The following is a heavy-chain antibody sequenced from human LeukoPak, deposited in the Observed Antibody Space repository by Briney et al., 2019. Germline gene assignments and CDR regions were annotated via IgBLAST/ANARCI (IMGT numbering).Heavy chain of an antibody. V-gene: IGHV3-74*01. J-gene: IGHJ4*02. CDR3: ARGETSSSWSTFDY. Sequence: GRSLRLSCAASGFTFSSYWMHWVRQVPGKGLVWVSQINGEGATTIYADSVKGRFTISRDNAKNTVYLQLHNLRAEDTAVYYCARGETSSSWSTFDYWGQGTLVAVSS. CDR1: GFTFSSYW. CDR2: INGEGATT. D-gene: IGHD6-13*01.